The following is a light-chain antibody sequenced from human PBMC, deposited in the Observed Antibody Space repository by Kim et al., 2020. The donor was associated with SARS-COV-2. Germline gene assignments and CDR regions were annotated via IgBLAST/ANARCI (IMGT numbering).Light chain of an antibody. J-gene: IGKJ1*01. CDR3: QHYSSSPPWT. V-gene: IGKV3-20*01. Sequence: PGERATLSCRASQSISSSYLAWYQQRPGQAPRLLIYGASGRATGIPDRFSGSGSGADFTLTISRLEPEDFAVYYCQHYSSSPPWTFGQGTKVDIK. CDR2: GAS. CDR1: QSISSSY.